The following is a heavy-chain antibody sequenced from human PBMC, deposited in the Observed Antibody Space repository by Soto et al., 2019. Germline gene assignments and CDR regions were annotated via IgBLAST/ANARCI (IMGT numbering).Heavy chain of an antibody. CDR1: GGSITSGGYY. Sequence: QVQLQESGPGLVKPSQTLSLTCTVSGGSITSGGYYWNWIRQYPGKGLEWIGYIYYSGSTYYNPSLKSRVTISLVTSKNQFSLRLSSVTAADTAVYYCAKERRGGTYYYILGSRRDALDIWGQGTMVTVSS. CDR2: IYYSGST. D-gene: IGHD3-9*01. V-gene: IGHV4-31*03. J-gene: IGHJ3*02. CDR3: AKERRGGTYYYILGSRRDALDI.